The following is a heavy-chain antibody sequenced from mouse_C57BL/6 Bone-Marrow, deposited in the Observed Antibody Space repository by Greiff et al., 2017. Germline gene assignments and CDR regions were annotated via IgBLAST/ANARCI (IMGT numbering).Heavy chain of an antibody. J-gene: IGHJ3*01. CDR3: ARLDYYGRSSVAY. CDR1: GYTFTNYC. CDR2: ICPRSGNT. V-gene: IGHV1-81*01. Sequence: VKLQESGAELARPGASVKLSCKASGYTFTNYCISWVKQRTGQGLEWIGEICPRSGNTYYNEKFKGKATLSADKSSSTACMELRSLTSEDSAVYYSARLDYYGRSSVAYWGQGTLVTVSA. D-gene: IGHD1-1*01.